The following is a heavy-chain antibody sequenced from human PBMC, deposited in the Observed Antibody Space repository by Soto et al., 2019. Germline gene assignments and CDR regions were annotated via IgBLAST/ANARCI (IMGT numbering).Heavy chain of an antibody. J-gene: IGHJ3*02. CDR3: ARVRFGGTGYAHPGDDAFDI. CDR1: GGTFSSYT. CDR2: IIPILGIA. V-gene: IGHV1-69*02. Sequence: GASVKVSCKASGGTFSSYTISWVRQAPGQGLEWMGRIIPILGIANYAQKFQGRVTITADKSTSTAYMELSSLRSEDTAVYYCARVRFGGTGYAHPGDDAFDIWGQGTMVTVSS. D-gene: IGHD2-8*02.